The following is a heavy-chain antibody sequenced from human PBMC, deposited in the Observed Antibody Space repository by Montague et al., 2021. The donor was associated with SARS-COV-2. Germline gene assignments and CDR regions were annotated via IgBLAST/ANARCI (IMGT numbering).Heavy chain of an antibody. J-gene: IGHJ3*01. CDR1: GGSISSGYFY. CDR3: ARLKRYFDSSGSPSAFDF. V-gene: IGHV4-61*02. CDR2: IYPGGNT. D-gene: IGHD3-22*01. Sequence: TLSLTCTVSGGSISSGYFYWSWIRQPAGKGLEWIGLIYPGGNTNYXXXLESRVTISVDTSKNQFSLKLSSVTAAETAVYYCARLKRYFDSSGSPSAFDFWGQGTKVTVSS.